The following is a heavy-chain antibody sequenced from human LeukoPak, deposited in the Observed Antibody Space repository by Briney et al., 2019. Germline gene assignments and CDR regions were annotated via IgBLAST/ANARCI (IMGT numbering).Heavy chain of an antibody. Sequence: GGTLRLSCAASGFTFRSYGMSWVRQAPGKGLEWVSTVSGSGGSTYYGDSVKGRFTISRDNSKNTLYLQMNSLRAEDTAVYYCAKESSGWYDFDYWGQGTLVTVSS. CDR1: GFTFRSYG. V-gene: IGHV3-23*01. J-gene: IGHJ4*02. CDR3: AKESSGWYDFDY. CDR2: VSGSGGST. D-gene: IGHD6-19*01.